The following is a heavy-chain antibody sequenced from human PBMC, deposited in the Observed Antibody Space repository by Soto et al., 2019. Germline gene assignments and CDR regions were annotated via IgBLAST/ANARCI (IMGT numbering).Heavy chain of an antibody. CDR2: IYYSGST. D-gene: IGHD3-10*01. CDR3: ARGGGRMVRGVILYYYGMDV. J-gene: IGHJ6*02. V-gene: IGHV4-39*01. Sequence: SETLSLTCTVSGGSISSSSYYWGWIRQPPGKGLEWIGNIYYSGSTYYDPSPKSRVTISVDTSKNQFSLKLSSVTAADTAVYYCARGGGRMVRGVILYYYGMDVWGQGTTVTVSS. CDR1: GGSISSSSYY.